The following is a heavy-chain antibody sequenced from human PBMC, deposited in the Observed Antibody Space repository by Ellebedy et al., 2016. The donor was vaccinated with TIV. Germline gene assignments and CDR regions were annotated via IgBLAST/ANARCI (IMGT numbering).Heavy chain of an antibody. CDR3: ASSGRSSNDMDV. CDR1: GCTFTYRY. V-gene: IGHV1-45*02. CDR2: ITPFNGNT. Sequence: SVKVSXXASGCTFTYRYLHWVRQAPGQALEWMGWITPFNGNTNYAQKFQDRVTITRDRSMSTAYMELSSLRSEDTAMYYCASSGRSSNDMDVWGQGTTVTVSS. D-gene: IGHD5-12*01. J-gene: IGHJ6*02.